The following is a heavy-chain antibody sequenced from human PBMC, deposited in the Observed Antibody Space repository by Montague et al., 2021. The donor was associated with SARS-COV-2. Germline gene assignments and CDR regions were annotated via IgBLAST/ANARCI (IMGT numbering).Heavy chain of an antibody. V-gene: IGHV4-4*02. CDR2: ISYGGIA. J-gene: IGHJ4*02. CDR3: AGKVLTVPADY. D-gene: IGHD4-11*01. CDR1: GVSITSTNW. Sequence: SETLSLTCAVSGVSITSTNWWSLVRQPPGKGLAWNGEISYGGIATYNPSLKSRATISMDRSRNLFSLKLSSVTAADTAIYYCAGKVLTVPADYWGQGTLVTVS.